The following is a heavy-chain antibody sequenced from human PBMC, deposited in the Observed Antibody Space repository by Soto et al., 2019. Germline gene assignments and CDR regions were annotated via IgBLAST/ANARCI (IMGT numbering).Heavy chain of an antibody. D-gene: IGHD6-6*01. Sequence: GESLKISCKGSGYSFTSYWIGWVRQMPGKGLEWMGIIYPGDSDTRYSPSFQGQVTISADKSISTAYLQWSSLKASDTAMYYCASSSKGAARRRYYYGMDVWGQGTTVTVAS. CDR3: ASSSKGAARRRYYYGMDV. J-gene: IGHJ6*02. V-gene: IGHV5-51*01. CDR1: GYSFTSYW. CDR2: IYPGDSDT.